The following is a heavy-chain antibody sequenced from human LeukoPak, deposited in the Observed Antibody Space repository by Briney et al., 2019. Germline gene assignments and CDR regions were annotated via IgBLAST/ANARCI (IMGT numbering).Heavy chain of an antibody. CDR3: ARGRSSSGLWGYYGMDV. V-gene: IGHV3-64*01. Sequence: GGSLRLSCAASGFTFSSYAMHWVRQAPGKGLEYVSAISSNGGSTYYANSVKGRFTISRDNSKNTLYLQMGSLRAEDMAVYYCARGRSSSGLWGYYGMDVWGQGTTVTVSS. J-gene: IGHJ6*02. CDR1: GFTFSSYA. D-gene: IGHD6-19*01. CDR2: ISSNGGST.